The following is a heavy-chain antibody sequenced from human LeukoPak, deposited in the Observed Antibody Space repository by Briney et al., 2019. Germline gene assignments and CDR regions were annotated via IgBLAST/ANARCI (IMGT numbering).Heavy chain of an antibody. V-gene: IGHV4-59*01. D-gene: IGHD4-23*01. CDR2: IFYSGST. J-gene: IGHJ1*01. CDR1: GGSISSYY. CDR3: ARGDSTVTPKYFQY. Sequence: SETLFLTCTVSGGSISSYYWSWIRQPPGKGLEWIGYIFYSGSTNYNPSLKSRVTISIDTSKNQFSLKLSSVTAADTAVYYCARGDSTVTPKYFQYWGQGTLVTVSS.